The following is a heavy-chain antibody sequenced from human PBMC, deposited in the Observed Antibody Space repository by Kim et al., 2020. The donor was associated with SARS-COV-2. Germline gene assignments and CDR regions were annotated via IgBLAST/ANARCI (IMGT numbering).Heavy chain of an antibody. CDR3: AGTARGANFDY. CDR2: T. J-gene: IGHJ4*02. V-gene: IGHV4-4*09. Sequence: TNHNPSLRSRVTISVDTSKNQFSLKLSSVTAADTAVYYCAGTARGANFDYWGRGALVTVSS. D-gene: IGHD1-26*01.